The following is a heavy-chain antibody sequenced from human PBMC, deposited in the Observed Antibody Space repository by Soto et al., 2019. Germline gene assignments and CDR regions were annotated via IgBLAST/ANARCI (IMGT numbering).Heavy chain of an antibody. CDR2: IYYSGST. CDR1: GGSISSYY. CDR3: AREQITGDSDYFDY. J-gene: IGHJ4*02. D-gene: IGHD7-27*01. V-gene: IGHV4-59*01. Sequence: SETLSLTCTVSGGSISSYYWSWIRQPPGKGLEWTGYIYYSGSTNYNPSLKSRVTISVDTSKNQFSLKLSSVTAADTAVYYCAREQITGDSDYFDYWGQGTLVTVSS.